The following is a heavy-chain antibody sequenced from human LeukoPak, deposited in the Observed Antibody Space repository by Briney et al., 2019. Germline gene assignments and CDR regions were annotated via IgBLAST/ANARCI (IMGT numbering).Heavy chain of an antibody. Sequence: GGSLRLSCAASGFTFSSSAISWVRQAPGKGLEWVSTITGSGGLTYYADSVKGRFTFSRDNSKNTLYLQMNSLRAEDTALYYCAKGTVTTWGSFDYWGQGTLVTVSS. D-gene: IGHD4-17*01. J-gene: IGHJ4*02. CDR3: AKGTVTTWGSFDY. CDR1: GFTFSSSA. V-gene: IGHV3-23*01. CDR2: ITGSGGLT.